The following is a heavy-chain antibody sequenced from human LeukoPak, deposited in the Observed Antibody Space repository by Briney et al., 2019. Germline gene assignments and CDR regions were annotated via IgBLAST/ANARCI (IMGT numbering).Heavy chain of an antibody. CDR2: ISGHNGNT. D-gene: IGHD3-10*01. J-gene: IGHJ4*02. Sequence: ASVKVSGKGSGYTFNSYLISWVQQVPGQGLEWMGWISGHNGNTDYAQKFKDRVTLTTDTSTTTAYMELRSPTSDDTAVYYCARIWAEFQLVSDFWGQGTQVTVSP. V-gene: IGHV1-18*01. CDR3: ARIWAEFQLVSDF. CDR1: GYTFNSYL.